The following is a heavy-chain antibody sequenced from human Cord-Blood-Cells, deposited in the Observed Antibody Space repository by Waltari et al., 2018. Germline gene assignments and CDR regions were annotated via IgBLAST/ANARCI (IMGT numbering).Heavy chain of an antibody. CDR3: TTTVTDAFDI. Sequence: VQPGRSLRLSCTASGFTFGDYAMSWFRQAPGQGLEWVGFLRSKAYGGTTEYAASVKGRFTISRDDSKSLAYLQMNSLKTEDTAVYYCTTTVTDAFDIWGQGTMVTVSS. J-gene: IGHJ3*02. CDR2: LRSKAYGGTT. V-gene: IGHV3-49*03. D-gene: IGHD4-4*01. CDR1: GFTFGDYA.